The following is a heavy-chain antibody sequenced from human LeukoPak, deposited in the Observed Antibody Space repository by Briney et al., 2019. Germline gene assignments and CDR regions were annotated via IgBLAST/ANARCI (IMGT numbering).Heavy chain of an antibody. D-gene: IGHD1-26*01. CDR1: GGSFSGYY. V-gene: IGHV4-34*01. J-gene: IGHJ4*02. Sequence: PSETLSLTCAVYGGSFSGYYWSWIRQPPGKGLEWIGEINHSGSTNYNPSLKSRVTISVDTSKNQFSLKRSSVTAADTAVYYCARGGGSYYYGYWGQGTLVTVSS. CDR2: INHSGST. CDR3: ARGGGSYYYGY.